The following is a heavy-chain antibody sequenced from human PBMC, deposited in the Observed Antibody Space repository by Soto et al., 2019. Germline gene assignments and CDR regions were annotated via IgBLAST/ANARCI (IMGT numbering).Heavy chain of an antibody. Sequence: PWGSLGISCASSGLSFSDYDMSWIRQAPGKGLEWLGYISVTGTTICIADSVKGRFTISRDNAKNSLYLHMNSLRVDDAAVYYRARPTWRASTAYFDYWGRGTLVTVSS. CDR3: ARPTWRASTAYFDY. J-gene: IGHJ4*02. CDR1: GLSFSDYD. D-gene: IGHD3-3*01. CDR2: ISVTGTTI. V-gene: IGHV3-11*01.